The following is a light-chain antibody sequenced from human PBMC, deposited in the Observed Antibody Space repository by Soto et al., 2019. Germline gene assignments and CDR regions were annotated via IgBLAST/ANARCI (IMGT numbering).Light chain of an antibody. CDR3: MQPLQSWT. CDR2: LGS. Sequence: IVMTQSPLALPVTPGEPASISCRSSQSLLHSNGYNYLDWYLQKPGQSPQLLIYLGSNRASGVPDRFSGSGSGTDFTLKISRVEAEDVGVYYCMQPLQSWTFGQGTMGDIK. CDR1: QSLLHSNGYNY. J-gene: IGKJ1*01. V-gene: IGKV2-28*01.